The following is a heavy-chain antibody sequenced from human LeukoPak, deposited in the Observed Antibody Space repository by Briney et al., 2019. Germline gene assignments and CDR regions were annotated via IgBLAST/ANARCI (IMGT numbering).Heavy chain of an antibody. CDR1: GFTVSSNY. V-gene: IGHV3-66*02. Sequence: GGSLRLSCAASGFTVSSNYMSWVRQAPGKGLEWVSVIYSGGSTYYADSVKGRFTISRDNSKNTLYLQMNSLRAEDTAVYYCARDKVRGVIDDWGQGTLVTVSS. CDR2: IYSGGST. CDR3: ARDKVRGVIDD. J-gene: IGHJ4*02. D-gene: IGHD3-10*01.